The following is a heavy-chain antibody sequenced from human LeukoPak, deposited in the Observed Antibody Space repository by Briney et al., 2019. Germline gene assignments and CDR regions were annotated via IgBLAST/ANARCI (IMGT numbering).Heavy chain of an antibody. CDR1: GGSISSGDYY. V-gene: IGHV4-30-4*01. CDR2: IYYSGST. J-gene: IGHJ5*02. Sequence: PSETLSLTCTVSGGSISSGDYYWSWIRQPPGKGLEWIGYIYYSGSTYYNPSLKSRVTISVDTSKNQFSLKLSSVTAADTAVYYCAVLRTYLLGSDPWGQGTLVTVSS. D-gene: IGHD2-8*01. CDR3: AVLRTYLLGSDP.